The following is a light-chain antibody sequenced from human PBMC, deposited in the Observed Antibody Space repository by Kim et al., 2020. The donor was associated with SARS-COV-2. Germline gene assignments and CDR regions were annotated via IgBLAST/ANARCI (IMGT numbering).Light chain of an antibody. CDR1: SSDVGGFHY. CDR2: DVT. V-gene: IGLV2-11*01. CDR3: CSYADSYTRV. J-gene: IGLJ3*02. Sequence: QSALTQPRSVSGSPGQSVTISCTGTSSDVGGFHYVSWYQQRPDKAPKLMIYDVTQRPSWVPDRFSGSKSGNTASLTIYGLQAEDEADYHCCSYADSYTRVFGGGTQLTVL.